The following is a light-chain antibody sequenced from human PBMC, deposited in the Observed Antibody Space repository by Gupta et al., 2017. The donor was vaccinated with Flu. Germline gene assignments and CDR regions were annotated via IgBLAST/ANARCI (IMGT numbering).Light chain of an antibody. CDR3: SSNTSSNTLV. J-gene: IGLJ3*02. V-gene: IGLV2-14*01. Sequence: QSALTQPASVPGSPGQWITISCTGTSRAVGRYNYVSWYQQRPGKAPKLMIAEVTNRPSGVSDRFAGSKAGNTASLTISGLQAEDEANYYCSSNTSSNTLVFGGGTKLTVL. CDR1: SRAVGRYNY. CDR2: EVT.